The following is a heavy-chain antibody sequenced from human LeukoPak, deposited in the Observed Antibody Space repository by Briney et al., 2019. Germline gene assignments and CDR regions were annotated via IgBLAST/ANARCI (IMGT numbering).Heavy chain of an antibody. D-gene: IGHD6-6*01. CDR1: GYSFTNYW. CDR3: ARHGPLHTNSWGDY. Sequence: GASLQISCKASGYSFTNYWIGWVRQMPGKGLEWMGIISPHDSDTRYSPSFQDQVTLLVDKSISTAYLQWSNLRASDTAMYYCARHGPLHTNSWGDYWGQGTLVTVSS. CDR2: ISPHDSDT. V-gene: IGHV5-51*01. J-gene: IGHJ4*02.